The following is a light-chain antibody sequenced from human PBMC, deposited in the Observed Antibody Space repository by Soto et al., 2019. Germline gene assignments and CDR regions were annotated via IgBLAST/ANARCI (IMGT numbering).Light chain of an antibody. J-gene: IGLJ2*01. V-gene: IGLV3-21*04. CDR2: SDT. Sequence: SYELTQPPSVSVAPGKTASISCGGNNIGSKGVHWYQQKPGQAPVLVIYSDTDLPPVIPGRFSGSNSANLATLTISRVEAGDDADYYCQVWDSGSAHVVFGGGTQLTVL. CDR1: NIGSKG. CDR3: QVWDSGSAHVV.